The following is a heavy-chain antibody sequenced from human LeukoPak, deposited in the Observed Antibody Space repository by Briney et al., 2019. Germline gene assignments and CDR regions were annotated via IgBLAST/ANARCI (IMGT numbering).Heavy chain of an antibody. CDR1: GFTFSSYS. Sequence: GGSLRLSCAASGFTFSSYSMHWVRQPPGKGLVWVSRINSDGSSTSYADSVKGRFTISRDNAKNTLYLQMSSLRAEDTAVYYCARYSYGPGSSDYWGQGTLVTVSS. D-gene: IGHD5-18*01. J-gene: IGHJ4*02. CDR2: INSDGSST. CDR3: ARYSYGPGSSDY. V-gene: IGHV3-74*01.